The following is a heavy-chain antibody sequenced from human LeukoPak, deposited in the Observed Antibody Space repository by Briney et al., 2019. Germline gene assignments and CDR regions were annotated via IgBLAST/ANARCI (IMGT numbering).Heavy chain of an antibody. CDR1: GFTFSSYA. J-gene: IGHJ4*02. V-gene: IGHV3-23*01. D-gene: IGHD3-22*01. Sequence: GGSLRLSCAASGFTFSSYAMSWVRQAPGKGLEWVSAISGSGGSTYYADSVKGRFTISRDNTKNTLYLQMNSLRAEDTAVYYCAKDLSYYYDSSGNWGQGTLVTVSS. CDR3: AKDLSYYYDSSGN. CDR2: ISGSGGST.